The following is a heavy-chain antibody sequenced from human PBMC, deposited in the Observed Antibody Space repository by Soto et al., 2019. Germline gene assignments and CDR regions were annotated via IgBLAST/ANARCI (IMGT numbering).Heavy chain of an antibody. CDR1: GFTFSSYG. Sequence: QVQLVESGGGVVQPGRSLRLSCAASGFTFSSYGMHWVRQAPGKGLEWVAVISYDGSNKYYADSVKGRFTISRDNSKNTLYLQMNSLRAEDTAVYYCASNGGDWGFDYWGQGTLVTVSS. J-gene: IGHJ4*02. CDR3: ASNGGDWGFDY. V-gene: IGHV3-30*03. CDR2: ISYDGSNK. D-gene: IGHD7-27*01.